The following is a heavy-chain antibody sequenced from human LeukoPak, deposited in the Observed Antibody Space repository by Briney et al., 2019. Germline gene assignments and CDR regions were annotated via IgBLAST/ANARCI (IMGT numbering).Heavy chain of an antibody. CDR1: GFTFSSYG. V-gene: IGHV3-33*01. D-gene: IGHD2-2*01. J-gene: IGHJ4*02. CDR3: ARDAATSVGMPHY. Sequence: PGGSLRLPCVASGFTFSSYGMHWVRQAPGKGLEWVAIIWSDGSTKYYVGSVKGRFTISRDSSKSTLYLQMNSLRAEDTAVYYCARDAATSVGMPHYWGQGTVVTVSS. CDR2: IWSDGSTK.